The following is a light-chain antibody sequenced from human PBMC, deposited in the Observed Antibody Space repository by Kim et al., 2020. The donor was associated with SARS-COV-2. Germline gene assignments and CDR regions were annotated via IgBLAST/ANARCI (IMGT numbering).Light chain of an antibody. CDR1: DSNIGAGYD. CDR3: QSYDRTLSGV. CDR2: NNN. Sequence: GQRVTISCTGTDSNIGAGYDVHWYQQVPGAAPKLLIYNNNNRPSGVPDRFSGSKSGTSASLAITGLQAEDEADYYCQSYDRTLSGVFGGGTQLTVL. J-gene: IGLJ3*02. V-gene: IGLV1-40*01.